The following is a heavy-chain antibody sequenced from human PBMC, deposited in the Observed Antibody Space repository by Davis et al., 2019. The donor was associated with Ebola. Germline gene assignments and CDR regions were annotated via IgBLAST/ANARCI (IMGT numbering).Heavy chain of an antibody. D-gene: IGHD1-26*01. V-gene: IGHV1-18*01. Sequence: ASVKVSCKASGYTFSNYGLIWVRQAPGQGLEWMGWINPYRGNTNYAQNLQGRVTMTTDTSTDTAYMELRSLRSDDTAVFYCVTGNYYGFDIWGQGTLVIVSS. CDR1: GYTFSNYG. CDR2: INPYRGNT. CDR3: VTGNYYGFDI. J-gene: IGHJ3*02.